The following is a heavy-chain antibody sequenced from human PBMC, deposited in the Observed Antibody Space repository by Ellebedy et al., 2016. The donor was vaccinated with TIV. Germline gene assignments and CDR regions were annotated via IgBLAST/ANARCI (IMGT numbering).Heavy chain of an antibody. CDR1: GHRFTSYV. Sequence: AASVKVSCKASGHRFTSYVIHWVRQAPGQGLEWMGWINVGNGNTQNSQKFQVRVTIARATSASTVYMEVSSVRSEDTAVYYCAKGSYNAMDVWGQGTTVTVSS. D-gene: IGHD3-10*01. CDR3: AKGSYNAMDV. CDR2: INVGNGNT. J-gene: IGHJ6*02. V-gene: IGHV1-3*01.